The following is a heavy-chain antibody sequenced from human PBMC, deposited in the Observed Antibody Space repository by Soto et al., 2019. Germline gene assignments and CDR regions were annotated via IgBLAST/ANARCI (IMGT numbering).Heavy chain of an antibody. V-gene: IGHV1-58*01. D-gene: IGHD5-18*01. Sequence: SVKVSCEASGFTLTSSAVQWARQARGQRLAWIGWIVVGSGNTNYAQKFQERATITRDMFTSTAYMELSSLRSEDTAVYYCAAALRGYSYGPLDYWGQGTLVTVSS. CDR2: IVVGSGNT. J-gene: IGHJ4*02. CDR3: AAALRGYSYGPLDY. CDR1: GFTLTSSA.